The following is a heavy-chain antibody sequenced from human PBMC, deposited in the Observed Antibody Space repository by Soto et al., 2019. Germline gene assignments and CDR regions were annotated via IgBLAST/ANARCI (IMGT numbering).Heavy chain of an antibody. CDR2: IYYSGST. J-gene: IGHJ2*01. D-gene: IGHD3-10*01. Sequence: QVQLQESGPGLVKPSQTLCLNCPVSGVSISSGGYYWSWIRQHPGKGLEWIGYIYYSGSTYYNPSLKSRVTISVDTSKNQFSLKLSSVTAADTAVYYCARDLWNYCGSGPLDLWGRDTLVTVSS. CDR3: ARDLWNYCGSGPLDL. CDR1: GVSISSGGYY. V-gene: IGHV4-31*03.